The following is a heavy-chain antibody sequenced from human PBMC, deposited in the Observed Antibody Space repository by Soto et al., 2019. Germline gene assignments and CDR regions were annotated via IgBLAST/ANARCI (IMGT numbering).Heavy chain of an antibody. J-gene: IGHJ5*02. CDR2: IIPIRGIT. CDR3: ARAGLRYFDWFSWFDP. CDR1: GGTFSSYT. V-gene: IGHV1-69*02. D-gene: IGHD3-9*01. Sequence: SVKVSCKASGGTFSSYTISWVRQAPGQGLEWMGRIIPIRGITNYAQKFQGRVTMTRDKSTSTAYMELSRLRSDDTAVYYCARAGLRYFDWFSWFDPWGQGTLVTVSS.